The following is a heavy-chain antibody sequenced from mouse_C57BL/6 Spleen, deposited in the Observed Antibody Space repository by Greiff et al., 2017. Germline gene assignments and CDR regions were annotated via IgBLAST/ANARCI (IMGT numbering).Heavy chain of an antibody. Sequence: EVQLVESGGGLVQPKGSLKLSCAASGFSFNTYAMNWVRQAPGKGLEWVARIRSKSNNYATYYADSVKDRFTISRDDSESMLYLQMNNLKTEDTAMYYCVSSELGPWFAYWGQGTLVTVSA. D-gene: IGHD4-1*01. V-gene: IGHV10-1*01. CDR2: IRSKSNNYAT. CDR1: GFSFNTYA. J-gene: IGHJ3*01. CDR3: VSSELGPWFAY.